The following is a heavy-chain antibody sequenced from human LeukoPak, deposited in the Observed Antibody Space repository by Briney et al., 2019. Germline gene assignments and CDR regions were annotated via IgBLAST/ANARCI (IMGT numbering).Heavy chain of an antibody. Sequence: GGSLRLSCAASRFSVSNNYMTWVRQAPGKGLEWVSVIYSGGSTYYADSVKGRFTISRDNSKNTLYLQLNSLRAEDTAVYYCARGGGYSSLDYWGQGTLVTVSS. V-gene: IGHV3-53*01. CDR2: IYSGGST. D-gene: IGHD5-12*01. CDR1: RFSVSNNY. CDR3: ARGGGYSSLDY. J-gene: IGHJ4*02.